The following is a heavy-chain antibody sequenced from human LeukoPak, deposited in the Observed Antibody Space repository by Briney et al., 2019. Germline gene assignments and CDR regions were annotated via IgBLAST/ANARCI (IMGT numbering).Heavy chain of an antibody. D-gene: IGHD6-19*01. Sequence: PGGSLRLSCAASGFTFSSYAMHWVRQAPGKGLEWVAVISYDGSNKYYADSVKGRFTISRDNSKNTLYLQMNSLRAEDTAVYYCALASGSGYDYWGQGTLVTVSS. V-gene: IGHV3-30*04. J-gene: IGHJ4*02. CDR3: ALASGSGYDY. CDR2: ISYDGSNK. CDR1: GFTFSSYA.